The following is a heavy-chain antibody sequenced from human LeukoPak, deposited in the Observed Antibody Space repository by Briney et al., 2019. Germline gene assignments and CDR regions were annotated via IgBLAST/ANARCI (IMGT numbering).Heavy chain of an antibody. CDR3: ARDYGGNENDY. CDR2: MNPNSGNT. J-gene: IGHJ4*02. CDR1: GYTVNIYG. D-gene: IGHD4-23*01. Sequence: ASVKVSCKTSGYTVNIYGISWVRQATGQGLEWMGWMNPNSGNTGYAQKFQGRVTITRNTSISTAYMELSSLRSEDTAVYYCARDYGGNENDYWGQGTLVTVSS. V-gene: IGHV1-8*03.